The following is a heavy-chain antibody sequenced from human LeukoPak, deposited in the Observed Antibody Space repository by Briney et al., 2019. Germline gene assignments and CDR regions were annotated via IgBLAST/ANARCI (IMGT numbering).Heavy chain of an antibody. J-gene: IGHJ4*02. Sequence: ASVKVSCKTSGYTFTSYGISWVRQAPGQGLEWMGWISAYNDNTNYAQKFQGRVTITTDESTSTAYMELSSLRSEDTAVYYCARELRFLEAFDYWGQGTLVTVSS. CDR2: ISAYNDNT. V-gene: IGHV1-18*01. CDR3: ARELRFLEAFDY. CDR1: GYTFTSYG. D-gene: IGHD3-3*01.